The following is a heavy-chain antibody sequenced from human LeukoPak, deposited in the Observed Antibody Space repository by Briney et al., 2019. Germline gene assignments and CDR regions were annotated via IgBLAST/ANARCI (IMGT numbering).Heavy chain of an antibody. V-gene: IGHV1-46*01. CDR1: VYTFTSYY. D-gene: IGHD5-18*01. Sequence: ASVKVSCKASVYTFTSYYMHWVRQAPGQGLEWMGIINPSGGSTSYAQKFQGRVTMTRDTSTSTVYMELSSLRSEDTAVYYCARRDTAMVLDYWGQGTLVTVSS. J-gene: IGHJ4*02. CDR3: ARRDTAMVLDY. CDR2: INPSGGST.